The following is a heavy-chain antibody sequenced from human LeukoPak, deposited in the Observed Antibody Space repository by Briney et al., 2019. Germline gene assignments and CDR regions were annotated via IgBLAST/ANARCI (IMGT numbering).Heavy chain of an antibody. Sequence: GASVKVSGKASGGTFNSYAISWVRQAPGQGLEWMGGIIPIFGTANHAQKFQGRVTITTDESTSTAYMELSSLRSEDTAVYYCARPGRMATSVGRSNAFDIWGQGTMVTVSS. D-gene: IGHD5-24*01. CDR3: ARPGRMATSVGRSNAFDI. CDR1: GGTFNSYA. CDR2: IIPIFGTA. J-gene: IGHJ3*02. V-gene: IGHV1-69*05.